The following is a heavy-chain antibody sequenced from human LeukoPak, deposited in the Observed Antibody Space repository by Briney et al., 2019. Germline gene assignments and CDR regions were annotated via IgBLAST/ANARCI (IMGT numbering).Heavy chain of an antibody. V-gene: IGHV3-53*01. CDR3: ARPPGRTGAFDI. Sequence: GGSLRLSCAASGFTVSSNYMSWVRQAPEKGLEWVSVIYSVGTTYYADSVKGRFTISRDNSKNTLYLQMNSLRAEDTAVYYCARPPGRTGAFDIWGQGTMVTVSS. J-gene: IGHJ3*02. CDR2: IYSVGTT. CDR1: GFTVSSNY. D-gene: IGHD3-10*01.